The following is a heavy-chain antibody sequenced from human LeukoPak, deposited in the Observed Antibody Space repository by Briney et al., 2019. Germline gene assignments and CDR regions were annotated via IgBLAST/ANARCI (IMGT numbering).Heavy chain of an antibody. Sequence: SETLSLTCTLSGGSTSSYYSSWIRQPPGKGLEWIGYIFYIGSTDYNACLKSRVTISLDTSKNKFSLKLSSVTAADTAVYYCARDSVAVSGTWDYWGQGALVTVSS. V-gene: IGHV4-59*01. D-gene: IGHD1-14*01. J-gene: IGHJ4*02. CDR2: IFYIGST. CDR1: GGSTSSYY. CDR3: ARDSVAVSGTWDY.